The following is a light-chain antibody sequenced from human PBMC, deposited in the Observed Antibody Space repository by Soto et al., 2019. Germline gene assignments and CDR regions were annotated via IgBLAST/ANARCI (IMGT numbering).Light chain of an antibody. CDR2: DAS. J-gene: IGKJ4*01. V-gene: IGKV1-33*01. Sequence: DLQMTQSPSSLSASVGDRVTITCQASQDISYYLNWYQQKPGKAPKILIYDASVLEAGVPSRFSGGGSGKHFTLTISSLQAEDVAAYYCQQFDNLPLTFGGGTKVDIK. CDR3: QQFDNLPLT. CDR1: QDISYY.